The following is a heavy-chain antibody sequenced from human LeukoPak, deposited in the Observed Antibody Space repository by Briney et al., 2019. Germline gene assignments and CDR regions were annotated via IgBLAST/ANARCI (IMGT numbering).Heavy chain of an antibody. CDR2: IKPDGSEK. J-gene: IGHJ4*02. Sequence: PGGSLRLSCAASGFTFSEYWMSWVRQAPGKGLEWVANIKPDGSEKYYVDSVKGRFTISRDSAKNSLYLQMNSLRAEDSAVYYRARQRCSGFYCYFDSWGQGTLVTVSS. V-gene: IGHV3-7*05. D-gene: IGHD5-12*01. CDR1: GFTFSEYW. CDR3: ARQRCSGFYCYFDS.